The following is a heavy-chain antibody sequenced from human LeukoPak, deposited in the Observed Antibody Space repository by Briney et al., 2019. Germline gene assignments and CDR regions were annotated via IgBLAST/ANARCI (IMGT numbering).Heavy chain of an antibody. Sequence: GGSLRLSCAASGFTFSSYAMSWVRQAPGKGLEWVSAISGSGGSTYYADSVKGRFTISRDNSNNTLYLQMNSLRAEDTAVYYCAKDLYYYDSSGYYSHRPLDYWGQGTLVTVSS. CDR2: ISGSGGST. D-gene: IGHD3-22*01. CDR1: GFTFSSYA. CDR3: AKDLYYYDSSGYYSHRPLDY. J-gene: IGHJ4*02. V-gene: IGHV3-23*01.